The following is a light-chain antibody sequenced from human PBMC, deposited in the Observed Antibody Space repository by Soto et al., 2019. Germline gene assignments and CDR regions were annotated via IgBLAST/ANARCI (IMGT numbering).Light chain of an antibody. CDR1: QGISQY. CDR3: QQVNYSPVS. V-gene: IGKV1-9*01. CDR2: AAV. J-gene: IGKJ4*01. Sequence: DIHLTQSPSLLSASVGDRVTITCRASQGISQYVAWYQQKPGKAPKLLIYAAVVLQGGIPSRFSGSGSATEFILTISGLQPEDFATYYCQQVNYSPVSFGGGTKVDIK.